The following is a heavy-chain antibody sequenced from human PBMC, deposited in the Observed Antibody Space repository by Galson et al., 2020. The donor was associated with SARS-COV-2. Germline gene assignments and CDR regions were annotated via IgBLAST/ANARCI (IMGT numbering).Heavy chain of an antibody. Sequence: SCEASGFGFSYYWMSWVRQAPGRGLEWVANIKHDGSEKYYVDSVKGRFTISRDNPKNSLYLQMNNLRVEDTAVYHCARVDCSGGGCYPGNHWGRGTLVTVSS. CDR3: ARVDCSGGGCYPGNH. CDR2: IKHDGSEK. CDR1: GFGFSYYW. V-gene: IGHV3-7*03. J-gene: IGHJ5*02. D-gene: IGHD2-15*01.